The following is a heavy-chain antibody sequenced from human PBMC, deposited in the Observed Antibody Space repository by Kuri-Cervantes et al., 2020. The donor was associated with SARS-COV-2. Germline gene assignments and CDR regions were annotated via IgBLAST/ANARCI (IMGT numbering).Heavy chain of an antibody. Sequence: ESLKISCTVSGGSISSSSYYWGWIRQPPGKGLEWIGSRYYSGSTYYNPSLKSRVTISVDTSKNQFSLKLSSVTAADTAVYYWARLSPPNDAFDIWGQGTMVTVSS. D-gene: IGHD3-16*02. CDR3: ARLSPPNDAFDI. V-gene: IGHV4-39*01. CDR1: GGSISSSSYY. CDR2: RYYSGST. J-gene: IGHJ3*02.